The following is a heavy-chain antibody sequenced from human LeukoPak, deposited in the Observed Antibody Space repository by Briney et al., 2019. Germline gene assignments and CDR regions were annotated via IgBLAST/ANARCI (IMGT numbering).Heavy chain of an antibody. V-gene: IGHV1-2*02. Sequence: ASVKVSCKASGYXFTGYYIHWVRQAPGQGLEWMGWINPNSGGTNYAQKFQGRVTLTRDTSTSTAYMELSRLRSDDTALYYCAREEDWLNYWGQGTLVTVSS. CDR3: AREEDWLNY. D-gene: IGHD3/OR15-3a*01. J-gene: IGHJ4*02. CDR1: GYXFTGYY. CDR2: INPNSGGT.